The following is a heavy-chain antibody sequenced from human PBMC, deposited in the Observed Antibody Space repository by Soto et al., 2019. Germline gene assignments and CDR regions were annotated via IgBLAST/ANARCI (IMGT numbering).Heavy chain of an antibody. Sequence: ASVKVSCKASGYTFTNYGISWVRQAPGQGLEWMGWISAYNGNTKYAQKLQGRVTMTTDTSTSTAYMELRSLRSDDTAVYYCARGVGSGSYYNQYNWFDPWGQGALVTVSS. CDR1: GYTFTNYG. CDR3: ARGVGSGSYYNQYNWFDP. J-gene: IGHJ5*02. D-gene: IGHD3-10*01. V-gene: IGHV1-18*01. CDR2: ISAYNGNT.